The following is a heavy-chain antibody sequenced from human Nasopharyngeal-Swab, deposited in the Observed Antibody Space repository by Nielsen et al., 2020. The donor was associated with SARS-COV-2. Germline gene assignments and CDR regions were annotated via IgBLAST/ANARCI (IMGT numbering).Heavy chain of an antibody. CDR3: ARAYYYGSGSSFDY. CDR2: IYYSGST. V-gene: IGHV4-59*01. J-gene: IGHJ4*02. CDR1: RGSISSYY. Sequence: SQTLSLTCTVSRGSISSYYWSWIRQPPGKGLEWIGYIYYSGSTNYNPSLKSRVTISVDTSKNQFSLKLSSVTAADTAVYYCARAYYYGSGSSFDYWGQGTLVTVSS. D-gene: IGHD3-10*01.